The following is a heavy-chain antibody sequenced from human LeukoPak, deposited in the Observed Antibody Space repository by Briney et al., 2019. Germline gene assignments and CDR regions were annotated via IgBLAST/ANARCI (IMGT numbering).Heavy chain of an antibody. CDR3: AKDRYSGSYQLDYFDY. CDR2: ISWNSGSI. D-gene: IGHD1-26*01. J-gene: IGHJ4*02. CDR1: GFTFDDYA. Sequence: GGSLRLSCAGSGFTFDDYAMHWGRQAPGKGLEGGSGISWNSGSIGYADSVKGRFTISRDNAKNSLYLQMNSLRAEDTALYYCAKDRYSGSYQLDYFDYWGQGTLVTVSS. V-gene: IGHV3-9*01.